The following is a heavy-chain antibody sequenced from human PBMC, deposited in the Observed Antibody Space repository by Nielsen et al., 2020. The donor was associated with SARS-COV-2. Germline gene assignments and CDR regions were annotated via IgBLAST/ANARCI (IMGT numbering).Heavy chain of an antibody. CDR2: IIPIFGTA. CDR1: GGTFSSYA. J-gene: IGHJ4*02. Sequence: SVKVSCKASGGTFSSYAISWVRQAPGQGLEWMGGIIPIFGTANYAQKFRGRVTITADESTSTAYMELSSLRSEDTAVYYCARSRGYSGYANILGYWGQGTLVTVSS. D-gene: IGHD5-12*01. CDR3: ARSRGYSGYANILGY. V-gene: IGHV1-69*13.